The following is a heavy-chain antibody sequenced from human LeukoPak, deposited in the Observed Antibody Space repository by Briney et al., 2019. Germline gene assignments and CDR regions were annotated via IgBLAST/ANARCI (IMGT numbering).Heavy chain of an antibody. CDR3: ARRPAGTRTFDY. J-gene: IGHJ4*02. CDR1: GYSFTSYW. CDR2: VYGADYTT. V-gene: IGHV5-51*01. D-gene: IGHD1-7*01. Sequence: GESLKISCKGSGYSFTSYWIGWVRQMPGKGLEWMGVVYGADYTTIYSPPFHGQITISADKSISTAYLQWTSLKASDTAMYYCARRPAGTRTFDYWGQGALVTVSS.